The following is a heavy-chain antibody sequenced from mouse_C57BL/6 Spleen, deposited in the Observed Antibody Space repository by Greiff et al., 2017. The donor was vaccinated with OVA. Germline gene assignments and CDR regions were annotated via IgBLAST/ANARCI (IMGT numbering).Heavy chain of an antibody. CDR3: ARTGYGNYFFDY. Sequence: EVQLQQSGPELVKPGASVKISCKASGYTFTDYYMNWVKQSHGKSLEWIRDINPNNGGTSYNQKFKGKATLTVDKSSSTAYMELRRLTSEDSAVYYCARTGYGNYFFDYWGQGTTLTVSS. CDR2: INPNNGGT. J-gene: IGHJ2*01. CDR1: GYTFTDYY. V-gene: IGHV1-26*01. D-gene: IGHD2-1*01.